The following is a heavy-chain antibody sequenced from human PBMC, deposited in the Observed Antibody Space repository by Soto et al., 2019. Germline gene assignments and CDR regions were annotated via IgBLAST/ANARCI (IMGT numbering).Heavy chain of an antibody. CDR1: GFTFSSSA. J-gene: IGHJ4*02. Sequence: LRLSCAASGFTFSSSAMSWVRQAPGKGLEWVSAISGSGGSTYYADTVKGRFTVSRDNSKNTLYLQMNSLRAEDTAVYYCARSGYYYPLDFDHWGQGNLVTVSS. D-gene: IGHD3-22*01. CDR3: ARSGYYYPLDFDH. CDR2: ISGSGGST. V-gene: IGHV3-23*01.